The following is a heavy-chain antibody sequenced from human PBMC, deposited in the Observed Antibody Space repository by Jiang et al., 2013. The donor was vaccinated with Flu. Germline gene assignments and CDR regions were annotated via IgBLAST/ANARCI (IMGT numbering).Heavy chain of an antibody. V-gene: IGHV1-18*01. D-gene: IGHD5-12*01. J-gene: IGHJ6*02. Sequence: SGAEVKKPGASVKVSCKASGYTFTSYGISWVRQAPGQGLEWMGWISAYNGNTNYAQKLQGRVTMTTDTSTSTAYMELRSLRSDDTAVYYCARDSQWLRYVYYYGMDVVGAKGTTVHRLL. CDR3: ARDSQWLRYVYYYGMDVV. CDR1: GYTFTSYG. CDR2: ISAYNGNT.